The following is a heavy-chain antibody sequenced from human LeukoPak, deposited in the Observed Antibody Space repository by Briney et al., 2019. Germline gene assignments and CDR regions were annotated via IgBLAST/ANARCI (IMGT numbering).Heavy chain of an antibody. CDR3: AFFSNRRRHTIFYMDV. J-gene: IGHJ6*03. V-gene: IGHV4-4*07. Sequence: PSETLALTCTVPGRSISTYYWSWIRQPAGQGLEWIGLISASGSTIYNPSLKSRVTMSVDTSKNQFSLRVTSVTAADTAMYYCAFFSNRRRHTIFYMDVWGNGTTVTVSS. CDR1: GRSISTYY. CDR2: ISASGST. D-gene: IGHD3-9*01.